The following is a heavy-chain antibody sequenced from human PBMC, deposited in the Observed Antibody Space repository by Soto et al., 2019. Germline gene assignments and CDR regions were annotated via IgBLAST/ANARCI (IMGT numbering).Heavy chain of an antibody. CDR3: ARHDNWGHDYGDLFYYYYGMDV. CDR1: GGSISSYY. J-gene: IGHJ6*02. Sequence: SETLSLTCTVSGGSISSYYWSWIRQPPGKGLEWIGYIYYSGSTNYNPSLKSRVTISVDTSKNQFSLKLSSVTAADTAVYYCARHDNWGHDYGDLFYYYYGMDVWGQGTKVTVSS. CDR2: IYYSGST. D-gene: IGHD4-17*01. V-gene: IGHV4-59*08.